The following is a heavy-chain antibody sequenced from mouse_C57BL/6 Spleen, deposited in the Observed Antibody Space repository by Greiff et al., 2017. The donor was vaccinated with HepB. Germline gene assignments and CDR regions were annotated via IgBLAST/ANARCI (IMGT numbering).Heavy chain of an antibody. CDR3: ARTYYYGSLYAMDY. CDR2: INPNNGGT. D-gene: IGHD1-1*01. J-gene: IGHJ4*01. CDR1: GYTFTDYN. Sequence: EVQLQQSRPELVKPGASVKMSCKASGYTFTDYNMHWVKQRHGKSLEWIGYINPNNGGTSYNQKFKGKATLTVNKSSSTAYMELRSLTSEDSAVYYCARTYYYGSLYAMDYWGQGTSVTVSS. V-gene: IGHV1-22*01.